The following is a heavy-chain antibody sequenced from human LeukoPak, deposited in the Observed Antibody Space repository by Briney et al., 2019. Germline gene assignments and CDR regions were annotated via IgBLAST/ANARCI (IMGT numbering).Heavy chain of an antibody. Sequence: GGSLRLSCAASGVSFSSSAMSWVRQAPGKGLEWVSAITGSDSRTNYADSVKGRFTISRDNSKNPLYLQMNSLRAEDTGRYYCAKSRGGWYSLGYWGQGTLVTVSS. CDR3: AKSRGGWYSLGY. D-gene: IGHD6-19*01. J-gene: IGHJ4*02. V-gene: IGHV3-23*01. CDR2: ITGSDSRT. CDR1: GVSFSSSA.